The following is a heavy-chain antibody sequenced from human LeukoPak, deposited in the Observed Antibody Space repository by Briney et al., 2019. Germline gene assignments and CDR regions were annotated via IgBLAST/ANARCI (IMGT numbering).Heavy chain of an antibody. CDR3: ARSDYYGSGPHAFDI. CDR2: IYYSGST. CDR1: GGSISSYY. Sequence: SETLSLTCTVSGGSISSYYWSWIRQPPGKGLEWIGYIYYSGSTNYNPSLKSRVTISVDTSKNQFSLKLSSVTAADTAVYYCARSDYYGSGPHAFDIWGQGTMVTVSS. D-gene: IGHD3-10*01. J-gene: IGHJ3*02. V-gene: IGHV4-59*01.